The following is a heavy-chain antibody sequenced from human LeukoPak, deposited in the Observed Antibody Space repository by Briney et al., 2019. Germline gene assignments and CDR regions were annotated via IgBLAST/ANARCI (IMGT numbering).Heavy chain of an antibody. D-gene: IGHD5-12*01. CDR3: ARQSGNGYSGYDFQAFDI. CDR2: IYYSGST. V-gene: IGHV4-59*08. Sequence: PSETLSLTCTVSGGCLSSYYWSWIRQPPGKGLEWIGYIYYSGSTNYNPSLKSRVTIPVDMSKNQFSLKLSSVTAADTAVYYCARQSGNGYSGYDFQAFDIWGQGTMVTVSS. J-gene: IGHJ3*02. CDR1: GGCLSSYY.